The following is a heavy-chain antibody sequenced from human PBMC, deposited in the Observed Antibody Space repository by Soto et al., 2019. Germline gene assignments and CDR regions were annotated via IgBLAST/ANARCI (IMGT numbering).Heavy chain of an antibody. CDR2: IYYSGST. Sequence: SETLSLTCTVSGGSISSSRYYWGWIRQPPGKGLEWIGSIYYSGSTYYNPSLKSRVTISVDTSKNQFSLKLSSVTAADTAVYYCARSHEYSSSFFMVNYYYYMDVWGKGTTVTVSS. CDR3: ARSHEYSSSFFMVNYYYYMDV. CDR1: GGSISSSRYY. V-gene: IGHV4-39*01. D-gene: IGHD6-6*01. J-gene: IGHJ6*03.